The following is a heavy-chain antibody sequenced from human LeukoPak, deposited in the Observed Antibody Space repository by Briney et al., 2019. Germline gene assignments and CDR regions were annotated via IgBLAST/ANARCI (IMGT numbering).Heavy chain of an antibody. J-gene: IGHJ4*02. CDR3: ARRAAVAGTVDN. D-gene: IGHD6-19*01. CDR2: ISRSGSTK. Sequence: PGGSLRLSCAASGFTFSDYNMRWIRQAPGKGLEWVSSISRSGSTKYYADSVKGRFTISRDNAKNSLYLQMNSLRAEDTAVYYCARRAAVAGTVDNWGQGTLVTVSS. CDR1: GFTFSDYN. V-gene: IGHV3-11*04.